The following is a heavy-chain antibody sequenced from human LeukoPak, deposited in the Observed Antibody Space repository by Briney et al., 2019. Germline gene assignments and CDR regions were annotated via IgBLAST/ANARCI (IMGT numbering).Heavy chain of an antibody. D-gene: IGHD3-16*01. CDR2: IYHSGST. CDR3: ARRAPGGIFYFDY. Sequence: NPSETLSLPCTVSGYSISSGYYWGWIRPPPGKGLEWIGRIYHSGSTYYNPSLKSRVTISVDTSKNQFSLKLRSVTAADTPVFYCARRAPGGIFYFDYWGQGTLVTVSA. CDR1: GYSISSGYY. J-gene: IGHJ4*02. V-gene: IGHV4-38-2*02.